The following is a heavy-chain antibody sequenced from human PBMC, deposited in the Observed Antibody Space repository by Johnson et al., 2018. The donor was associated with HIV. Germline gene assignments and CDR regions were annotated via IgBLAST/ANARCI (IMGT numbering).Heavy chain of an antibody. CDR3: ATNSMVRGIAITYHSFDI. V-gene: IGHV3-30*02. D-gene: IGHD3-10*01. Sequence: QVQLVESGGGVVQPGGSLRLSCAASGLTFSSYGMHWVRQAPGKGLEWVAFIRYDGNNKYYADSVKGRLTISRDNFKNTLYLQMKSLTAEDTALYYCATNSMVRGIAITYHSFDIWGQGTMVTVSS. CDR2: IRYDGNNK. CDR1: GLTFSSYG. J-gene: IGHJ3*02.